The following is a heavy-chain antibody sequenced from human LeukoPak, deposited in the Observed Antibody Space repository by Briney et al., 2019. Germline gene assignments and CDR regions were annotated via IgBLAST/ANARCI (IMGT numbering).Heavy chain of an antibody. J-gene: IGHJ4*02. CDR3: ATPSSSANPPFFGY. CDR2: FDPEDGET. D-gene: IGHD2-15*01. CDR1: GYTLTELS. Sequence: ASVKVSCKVSGYTLTELSMHWVRQAPGKGLEWMGGFDPEDGETIYAQKFQGRVTMTEDTSTDTAYMELSRLRSEDTAVYYCATPSSSANPPFFGYWGQGTLVTVSS. V-gene: IGHV1-24*01.